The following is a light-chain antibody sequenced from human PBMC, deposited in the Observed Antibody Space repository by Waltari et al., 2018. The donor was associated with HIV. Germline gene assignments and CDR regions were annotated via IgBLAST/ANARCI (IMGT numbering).Light chain of an antibody. CDR1: SSDVGGYNY. CDR2: EVS. J-gene: IGLJ2*01. V-gene: IGLV2-14*01. Sequence: QSALTQPASVSGSPGQSTTISCTGTSSDVGGYNYVSRYQQHPGKAPKLMIYEVSNRPSGVSNRFSGSKSGNTSSLTISGLQAEDEADYYCSSYTSSSTPVVFGGGTKLTVL. CDR3: SSYTSSSTPVV.